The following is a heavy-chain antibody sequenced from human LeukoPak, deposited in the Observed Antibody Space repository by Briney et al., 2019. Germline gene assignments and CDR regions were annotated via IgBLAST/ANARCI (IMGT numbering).Heavy chain of an antibody. V-gene: IGHV3-30-3*01. CDR1: GFTFSSYA. CDR2: ISYDGSNK. CDR3: DATSRGAFDI. Sequence: GGSLRLSCAASGFTFSSYAMHWDRQAPGKGLEWVAVISYDGSNKYYADSVKGRFTISRDNSKNTLYLQMNSLRAEDTAVYYCDATSRGAFDIWGQGTMVTVSS. J-gene: IGHJ3*02.